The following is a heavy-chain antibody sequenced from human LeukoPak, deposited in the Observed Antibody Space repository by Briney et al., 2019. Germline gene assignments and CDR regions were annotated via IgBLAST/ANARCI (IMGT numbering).Heavy chain of an antibody. Sequence: ASVKVSCKASGYTFTGYYMHWVRQAPGQGLEWMGWINPNSGGTNYAQKFQGRVTMTRDTSINTAYMELSRLRSDDTAVYYCARVRVYDILTGRIGDGAFDIWGQGTMVTVSS. CDR1: GYTFTGYY. CDR2: INPNSGGT. CDR3: ARVRVYDILTGRIGDGAFDI. V-gene: IGHV1-2*02. D-gene: IGHD3-9*01. J-gene: IGHJ3*02.